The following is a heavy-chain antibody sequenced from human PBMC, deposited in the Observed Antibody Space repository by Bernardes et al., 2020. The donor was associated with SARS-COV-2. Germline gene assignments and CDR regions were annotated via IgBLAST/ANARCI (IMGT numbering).Heavy chain of an antibody. CDR2: IYYSGST. Sequence: SETLSLTCTVSGGSISSGDYYWSWIRQPPGKGLEWIGYIYYSGSTYYNPSLKSRVTISVDTSKNQFSLKLSSVTAADTAVYYCARTDIVVVPAAMRVVEYFQHWGQGTLVTVSS. D-gene: IGHD2-2*01. CDR3: ARTDIVVVPAAMRVVEYFQH. J-gene: IGHJ1*01. CDR1: GGSISSGDYY. V-gene: IGHV4-30-4*01.